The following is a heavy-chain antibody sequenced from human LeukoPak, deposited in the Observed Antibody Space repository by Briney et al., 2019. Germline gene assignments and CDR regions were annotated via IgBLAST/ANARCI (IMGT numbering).Heavy chain of an antibody. J-gene: IGHJ4*02. CDR2: ISSSGSTI. V-gene: IGHV3-48*03. CDR3: AKASRQLVDGGYYFDY. Sequence: GGSLRLSCAASGFTFSSYEMNWVRQAPGKGLEWVSYISSSGSTIYYADSVKGRFTISRDNSENTLFLQMNSLRAEDTAVYYCAKASRQLVDGGYYFDYWGQGTLVTVSS. CDR1: GFTFSSYE. D-gene: IGHD6-13*01.